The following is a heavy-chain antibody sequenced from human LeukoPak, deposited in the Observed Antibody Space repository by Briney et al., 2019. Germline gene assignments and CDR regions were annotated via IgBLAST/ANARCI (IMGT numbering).Heavy chain of an antibody. Sequence: GGSLRLSCAASGFTFSSYAMSWVRQAPGKGLEWVSAISGSGGSTYYADSVKGRFTISRDNSKNTLYLQMNSLRAEDTAVYYCAKDWNYDILTGYYITCFDYWGQGTLVTVSS. V-gene: IGHV3-23*01. CDR1: GFTFSSYA. D-gene: IGHD3-9*01. CDR3: AKDWNYDILTGYYITCFDY. CDR2: ISGSGGST. J-gene: IGHJ4*02.